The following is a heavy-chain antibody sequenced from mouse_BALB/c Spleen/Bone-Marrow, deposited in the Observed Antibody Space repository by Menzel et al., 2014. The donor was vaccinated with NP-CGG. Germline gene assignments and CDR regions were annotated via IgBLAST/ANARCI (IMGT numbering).Heavy chain of an antibody. CDR1: GYSITSDYA. CDR2: ISYSGST. V-gene: IGHV3-2*02. J-gene: IGHJ1*01. CDR3: ARSADWYFDV. Sequence: EVQLVESGPGLVKPSQSLSLTCTVTGYSITSDYAWNWIRQFPGNTLAWMDYISYSGSTSYNPSLKSRISITRDTSKNQFFLQLNSVTAEDTATYYCARSADWYFDVWGAGTTVTVSS.